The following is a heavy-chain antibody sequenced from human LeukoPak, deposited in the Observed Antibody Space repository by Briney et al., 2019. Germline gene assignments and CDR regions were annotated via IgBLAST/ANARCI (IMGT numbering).Heavy chain of an antibody. CDR3: ARDGPLYCSSTSCYGTYYFDY. J-gene: IGHJ4*02. D-gene: IGHD2-2*01. CDR2: ISYDGSNK. CDR1: GFTFSSYA. Sequence: GGSLRLSCAASGFTFSSYAMHWVRQAPGKGLEWVAVISYDGSNKYYADSVKGRFTISRDNAKNSLYLQMNSLRAEDTAVYYCARDGPLYCSSTSCYGTYYFDYWGQGTLVTVSS. V-gene: IGHV3-30*04.